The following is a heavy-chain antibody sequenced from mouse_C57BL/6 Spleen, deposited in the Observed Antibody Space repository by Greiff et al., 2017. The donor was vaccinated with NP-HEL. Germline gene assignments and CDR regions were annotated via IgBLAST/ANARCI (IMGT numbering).Heavy chain of an antibody. CDR3: TRSGYYYGSPLDY. J-gene: IGHJ2*01. V-gene: IGHV1-15*01. CDR1: GYTFTDYE. D-gene: IGHD1-1*01. Sequence: VQLQQSGAELVRPGASVTLSCKASGYTFTDYEMHWVKQTPVHGLEWIGAIDPETGGTAYNQKFKGKAILTADKSSSTAYMELRSLTSEDSAVYYCTRSGYYYGSPLDYWGQGTTLTVSS. CDR2: IDPETGGT.